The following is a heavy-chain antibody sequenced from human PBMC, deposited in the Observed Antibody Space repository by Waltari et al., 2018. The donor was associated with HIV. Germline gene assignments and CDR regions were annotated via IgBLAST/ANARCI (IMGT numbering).Heavy chain of an antibody. V-gene: IGHV4-34*01. CDR3: ARFRRGDLYYCDY. CDR2: INHSGST. CDR1: GGSFSGYY. J-gene: IGHJ4*02. D-gene: IGHD2-21*02. Sequence: QVQLQQWGAGLLKPSETLSLTCAVYGGSFSGYYWSWIRQPPGKGLEWIGEINHSGSTNYNPSLKSRVTISVDTSKNQFSLKLSSVTAADTAVYYCARFRRGDLYYCDYWGQGTLVTVSS.